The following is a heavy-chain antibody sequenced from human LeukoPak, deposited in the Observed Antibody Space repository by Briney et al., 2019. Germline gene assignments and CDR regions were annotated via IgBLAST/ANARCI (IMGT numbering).Heavy chain of an antibody. V-gene: IGHV3-33*01. D-gene: IGHD3-10*01. CDR1: GFIFSNYV. Sequence: AGRSLRLSCTASGFIFSNYVMHWVRQAPGKGLEWVALIWSDGGDKYYADSVKGRFTISRDNSKNTLYLQMNSLRVEDTAVYHCAREAPFGSGSYDYWGQGTLVTVSS. CDR2: IWSDGGDK. J-gene: IGHJ4*02. CDR3: AREAPFGSGSYDY.